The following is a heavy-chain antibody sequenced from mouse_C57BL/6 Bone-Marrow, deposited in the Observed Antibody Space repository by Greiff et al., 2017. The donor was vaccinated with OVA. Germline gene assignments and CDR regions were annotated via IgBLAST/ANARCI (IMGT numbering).Heavy chain of an antibody. D-gene: IGHD2-4*01. J-gene: IGHJ3*01. CDR1: GFNIKNTY. CDR2: IDPANGNT. CDR3: ARLGLRRRAWFAY. V-gene: IGHV14-3*01. Sequence: EVKLQESVAELVRPGASVKLSCTASGFNIKNTYMHWVKQRPEQGLGWIGRIDPANGNTKYAPKFQGKATITADTSSNTAYLQLSSLTSEDTAIYYCARLGLRRRAWFAYWGQGTLVTVSA.